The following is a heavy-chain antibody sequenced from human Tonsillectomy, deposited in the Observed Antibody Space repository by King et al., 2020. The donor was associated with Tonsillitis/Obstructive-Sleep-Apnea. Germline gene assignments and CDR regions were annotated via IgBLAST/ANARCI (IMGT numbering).Heavy chain of an antibody. D-gene: IGHD1-26*01. CDR3: ARSLSGSYHTPVSY. CDR1: GGSISRNNDY. CDR2: ISYIGST. J-gene: IGHJ4*02. V-gene: IGHV4-39*01. Sequence: QLQESGPGLVKPSETLSLTCTVPGGSISRNNDYWGWIRQPPGKGLVWVGGISYIGSTYYNPSLKSRVIISVDTPKNQFSLTLTSVTAADTAVYYCARSLSGSYHTPVSYWGQGTLVTVSS.